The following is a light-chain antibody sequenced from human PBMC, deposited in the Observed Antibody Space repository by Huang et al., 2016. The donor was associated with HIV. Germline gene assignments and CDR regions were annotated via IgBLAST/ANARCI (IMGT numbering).Light chain of an antibody. CDR1: QSVSSN. CDR2: GAS. V-gene: IGKV3-15*01. Sequence: EIVMTQSPATLSVSPGERATLSCRASQSVSSNLAWYQQKLGQAPRRLIYGASTRATGIPARFSGSGSGTEFTLTISSPQSEDFALYYCQQHDDWPATFGQGTRVEIK. CDR3: QQHDDWPAT. J-gene: IGKJ1*01.